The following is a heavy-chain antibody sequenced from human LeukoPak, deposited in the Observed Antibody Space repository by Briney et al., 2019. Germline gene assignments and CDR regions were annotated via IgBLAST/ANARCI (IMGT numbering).Heavy chain of an antibody. Sequence: SETLSLTCTVSGYSISSGYYWGWIRQPPGKGLEWIGSIYHSGSTYYNPSLKSRVTISVDTSKNQFSLKLSSVTAADTAVYYCALTRGLRGEFDYWGQGTLVTVSS. J-gene: IGHJ4*02. CDR3: ALTRGLRGEFDY. CDR1: GYSISSGYY. D-gene: IGHD3-16*01. CDR2: IYHSGST. V-gene: IGHV4-38-2*02.